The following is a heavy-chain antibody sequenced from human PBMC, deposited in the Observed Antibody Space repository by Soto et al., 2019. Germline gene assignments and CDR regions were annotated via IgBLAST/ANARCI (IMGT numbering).Heavy chain of an antibody. V-gene: IGHV3-23*01. Sequence: EVRLLESGGGLVQPGGSLRLSCAASGFTFNTYAMNWVRQAPGKGLEWVSAISGSGVTTYYADSVKGRFTISRDNSKNTLYVEMSSLRTEDTAVYYGAMDVHYDILTGMESFQHWGQGTLFPVSS. CDR1: GFTFNTYA. CDR3: AMDVHYDILTGMESFQH. J-gene: IGHJ1*01. CDR2: ISGSGVTT. D-gene: IGHD3-9*01.